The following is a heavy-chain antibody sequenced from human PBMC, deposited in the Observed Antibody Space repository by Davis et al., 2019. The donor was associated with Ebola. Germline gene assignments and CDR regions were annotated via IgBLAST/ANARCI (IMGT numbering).Heavy chain of an antibody. V-gene: IGHV4-59*11. D-gene: IGHD3-16*01. CDR3: AERGGSV. J-gene: IGHJ4*02. CDR1: GVSISRHY. Sequence: PSETLSLICTVSGVSISRHYWSWIRQPPGKGLEWFGSVYYSGYTNYSPSLKSRVTISIDTSQNMFSLRPTSVTAADTAVYYCAERGGSVWGQGTLVTVSS. CDR2: VYYSGYT.